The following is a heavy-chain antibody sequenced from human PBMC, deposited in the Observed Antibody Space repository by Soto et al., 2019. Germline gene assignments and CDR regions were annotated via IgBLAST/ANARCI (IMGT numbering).Heavy chain of an antibody. CDR2: INHSGST. CDR1: GGSFSGYY. J-gene: IGHJ4*02. Sequence: SETLPLTWAVYGGSFSGYYWTWIRQPPGTGLEWIGEINHSGSTNYNPSLKSRVTISVDTSKNQFSLKLTSVTAEDTAVYYCARDKITGLFDYWGQGTLVTVSS. V-gene: IGHV4-34*01. D-gene: IGHD2-8*02. CDR3: ARDKITGLFDY.